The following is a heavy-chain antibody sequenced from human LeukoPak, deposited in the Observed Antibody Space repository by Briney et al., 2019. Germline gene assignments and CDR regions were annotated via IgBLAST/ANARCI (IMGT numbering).Heavy chain of an antibody. V-gene: IGHV5-51*01. D-gene: IGHD3-10*01. Sequence: GESLKISCQGSGYSFADQWIAWVRQMPGKGLEYVGIIFPGDSDTRYSPSFQGQVTMSADKSMSTAFLQWSSLKASDTAIYYCARHYGRPFDYWGQGTLVTVSS. CDR3: ARHYGRPFDY. CDR2: IFPGDSDT. CDR1: GYSFADQW. J-gene: IGHJ4*02.